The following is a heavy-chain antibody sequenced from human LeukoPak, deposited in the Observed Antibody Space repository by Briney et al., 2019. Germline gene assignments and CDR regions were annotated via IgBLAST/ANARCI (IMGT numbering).Heavy chain of an antibody. J-gene: IGHJ5*02. CDR3: ARDIVVVVAAKSSRKNWFDP. CDR2: IDKSGTT. D-gene: IGHD2-15*01. CDR1: GGSISSSSYN. Sequence: SETLSLTCTISGGSISSSSYNWGWIRQTPGKGLEWIESIDKSGTTSFHPSRKSRVTISVDTSKNQFSLKLSSVTAADTAVYYCARDIVVVVAAKSSRKNWFDPWGQGTLVTVSS. V-gene: IGHV4-39*01.